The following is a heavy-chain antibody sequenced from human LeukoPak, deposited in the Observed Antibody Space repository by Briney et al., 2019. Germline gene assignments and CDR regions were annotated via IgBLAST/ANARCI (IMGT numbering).Heavy chain of an antibody. Sequence: GASVKVSCKASGGTFSSYAISWVRQAPGQGLEWMGRIIPIFGTANYAQKFQGRVTITTDESTSTAYMELSSLRSEDTAVYYCASGAPIAAAGITGDFDYWGQGTLVTVSS. V-gene: IGHV1-69*05. CDR1: GGTFSSYA. CDR2: IIPIFGTA. D-gene: IGHD6-13*01. CDR3: ASGAPIAAAGITGDFDY. J-gene: IGHJ4*02.